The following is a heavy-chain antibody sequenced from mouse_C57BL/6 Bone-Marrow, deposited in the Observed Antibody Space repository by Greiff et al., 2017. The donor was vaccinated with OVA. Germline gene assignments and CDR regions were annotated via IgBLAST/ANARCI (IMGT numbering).Heavy chain of an antibody. Sequence: EVKLVESGGGLVKPGGSLKLSCAASGFTFSSFAMSWVRQTPEKRLEWVATISDGGSYTYYPDNVKGRFTIASDNATNNLYLQMSHLKSEDTAMYYCARDLYAFSWFAYWGQATLVTVSA. CDR2: ISDGGSYT. CDR3: ARDLYAFSWFAY. CDR1: GFTFSSFA. V-gene: IGHV5-4*01. J-gene: IGHJ3*01. D-gene: IGHD1-1*01.